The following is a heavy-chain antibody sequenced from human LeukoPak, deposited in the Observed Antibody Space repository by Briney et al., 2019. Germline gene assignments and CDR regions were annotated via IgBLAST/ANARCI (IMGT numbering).Heavy chain of an antibody. CDR1: GGSISSGDYY. D-gene: IGHD2-2*01. J-gene: IGHJ4*02. Sequence: SETLSLTCPVSGGSISSGDYYWSWIRQPPGKGLEWIGYIYYSGSTYYNPSLKSRVTISVDTSKNQFSLKLSSVTAADTAVYYCARGGGYCSSISCSGFDYWGQGTLVTVSS. CDR3: ARGGGYCSSISCSGFDY. V-gene: IGHV4-30-4*08. CDR2: IYYSGST.